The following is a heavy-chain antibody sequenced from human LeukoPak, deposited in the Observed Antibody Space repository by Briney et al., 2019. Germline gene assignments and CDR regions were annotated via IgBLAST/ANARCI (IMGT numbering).Heavy chain of an antibody. CDR1: GFTFSSYA. V-gene: IGHV3-23*01. CDR2: ISASGGNT. D-gene: IGHD6-13*01. CDR3: AKDGRVEQQLYYFDY. Sequence: PGGSLRLSCAASGFTFSSYAMSWVRQASGKGLEWVSTISASGGNTFYADSVKGRFTISRDNSKNTLHLQMNSLRAEDTAVYYCAKDGRVEQQLYYFDYWGQGALATVSS. J-gene: IGHJ4*02.